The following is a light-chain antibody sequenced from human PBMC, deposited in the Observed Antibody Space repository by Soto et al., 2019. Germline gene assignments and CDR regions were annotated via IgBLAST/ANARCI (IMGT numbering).Light chain of an antibody. V-gene: IGLV1-44*01. CDR1: SSNVGINP. J-gene: IGLJ2*01. Sequence: QSVLTQPPSTSGTPGQRVTISCSGSSSNVGINPVNWYQQFPGTAPRLLIYTNDQRPSGVPGRCSGSKSGTSASLAISGLQSEDEADYYCAAWDDSLYGLVFGGGTKVTVL. CDR2: TND. CDR3: AAWDDSLYGLV.